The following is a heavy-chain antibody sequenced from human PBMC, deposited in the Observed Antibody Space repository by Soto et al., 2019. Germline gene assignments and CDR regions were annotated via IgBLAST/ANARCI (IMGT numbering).Heavy chain of an antibody. J-gene: IGHJ3*02. CDR2: IIPIFGTA. CDR1: GGTFSSYA. V-gene: IGHV1-69*01. D-gene: IGHD6-13*01. CDR3: ASSIAAAGADAFDI. Sequence: QVQLVQSGAEVKKPGSSVKVSCKASGGTFSSYAISWVRQAPGQGLEWMGGIIPIFGTANYAQKFQGRVTITADGSTSTAYMELSSLRSEDTAVYYCASSIAAAGADAFDIWGQGTMVTVSS.